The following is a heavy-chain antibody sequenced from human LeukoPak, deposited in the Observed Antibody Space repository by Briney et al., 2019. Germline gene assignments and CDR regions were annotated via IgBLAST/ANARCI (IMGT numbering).Heavy chain of an antibody. V-gene: IGHV3-11*06. Sequence: GSLLLSCAASGFTFSDVYMSWIRQAPGKGLEWVSYISSSGSSTKYADSVKGRFTISRDNAKNSLYLQMNSLRVEDTAVYYCARDRGRVAGEYFDYWGQGTLVTVSS. J-gene: IGHJ4*02. CDR2: ISSSGSST. D-gene: IGHD6-19*01. CDR3: ARDRGRVAGEYFDY. CDR1: GFTFSDVY.